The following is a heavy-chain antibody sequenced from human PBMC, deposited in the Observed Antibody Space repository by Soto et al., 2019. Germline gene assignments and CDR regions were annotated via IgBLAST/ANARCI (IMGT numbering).Heavy chain of an antibody. CDR2: IYYSGST. V-gene: IGHV4-31*03. Sequence: QVQLQDSGPGLVKPSQTLSLTCTVSGGSISSGGYYWCWIRQHPGKGLGLIGYIYYSGSTYYNPSLKRRVTTSVVASKNQSPLKLTTVTAAHTAVYYCARSVFPWGQGTLVTVSS. CDR1: GGSISSGGYY. CDR3: ARSVFP. J-gene: IGHJ5*02.